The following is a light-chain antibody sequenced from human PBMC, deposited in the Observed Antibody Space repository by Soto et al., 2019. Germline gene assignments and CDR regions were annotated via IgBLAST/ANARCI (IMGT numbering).Light chain of an antibody. CDR3: HQRQRWPRT. V-gene: IGKV3-15*01. Sequence: EIVMTQSPATLSVSPGGTATLSCRASQSVSSSLAWYQQTPGRAPRLLIYGASTRATGIPTRFSGSGSGTEFTLTISSLQSEDFAFYYCHQRQRWPRTFGQGTKVDIK. J-gene: IGKJ1*01. CDR1: QSVSSS. CDR2: GAS.